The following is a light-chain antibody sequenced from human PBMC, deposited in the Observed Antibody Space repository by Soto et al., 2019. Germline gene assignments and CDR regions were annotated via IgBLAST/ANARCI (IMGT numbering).Light chain of an antibody. J-gene: IGKJ1*01. CDR2: GAS. CDR1: QSVSST. Sequence: EIVMTQSPATLSVSPGERVTLSCRASQSVSSTLAWYQQKPGQAPRLLIYGASTRATDIPARFTGSGSGTEFTLTIGSLQSEDFAVYYCQQYNSWPVTF. V-gene: IGKV3-15*01. CDR3: QQYNSWPVT.